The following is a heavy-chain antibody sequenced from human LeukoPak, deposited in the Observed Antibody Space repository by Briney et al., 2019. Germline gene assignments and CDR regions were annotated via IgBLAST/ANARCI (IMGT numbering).Heavy chain of an antibody. J-gene: IGHJ3*02. Sequence: GGSLRLSCAASGFTFSSYSMNWVRQAPGKGLEWVSSISSSSSYIYYADSVKGRFTISRDDAKNSLYLQMNSLRAEGTAVYYCARVSREGSAFDIWGQGTMVTVSS. V-gene: IGHV3-21*01. CDR1: GFTFSSYS. CDR3: ARVSREGSAFDI. CDR2: ISSSSSYI.